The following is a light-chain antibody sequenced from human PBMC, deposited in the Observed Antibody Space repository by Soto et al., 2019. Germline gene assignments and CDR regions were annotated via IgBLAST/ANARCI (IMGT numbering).Light chain of an antibody. CDR1: SSDVGDYNY. Sequence: QSALTQPPSASGSPGQSVTISCTGTSSDVGDYNYVSWYQQHPGKAPKLMIYEVNKRPSGVPDRFSGSKSGNTASLTVSGLQAEDEADYYCSSYAVSNSLVFGGGTKLTVL. CDR3: SSYAVSNSLV. V-gene: IGLV2-8*01. CDR2: EVN. J-gene: IGLJ2*01.